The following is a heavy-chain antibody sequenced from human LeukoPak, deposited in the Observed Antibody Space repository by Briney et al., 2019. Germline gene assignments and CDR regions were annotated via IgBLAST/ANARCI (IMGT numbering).Heavy chain of an antibody. D-gene: IGHD3-22*01. CDR1: GLTFSDCY. CDR2: ISGSGTTT. V-gene: IGHV3-11*04. J-gene: IGHJ4*02. Sequence: GGSLRLSCAASGLTFSDCYMTWIRQAPGKGLEWVSSISGSGTTTYSADSVRGRFTVSRDNAKNSVFLYMNSLRAEDTAVYYCAIQITMIVVVPYFDYWGQGTLVTVSS. CDR3: AIQITMIVVVPYFDY.